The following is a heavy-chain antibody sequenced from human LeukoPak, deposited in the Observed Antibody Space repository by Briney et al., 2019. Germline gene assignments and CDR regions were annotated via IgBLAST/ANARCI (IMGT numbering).Heavy chain of an antibody. CDR3: AARPLMPPRFDN. CDR2: ISGGGGSA. V-gene: IGHV3-23*01. Sequence: GGSLRLSCAASGFTFSSYPMSWVRQAPGKGLQWVSAISGGGGSAYYADSVKGRFTISRDNSKSTPYLQMNSLRAEDTAIYYCAARPLMPPRFDNWGQGTLVTVSS. J-gene: IGHJ4*02. D-gene: IGHD2-2*01. CDR1: GFTFSSYP.